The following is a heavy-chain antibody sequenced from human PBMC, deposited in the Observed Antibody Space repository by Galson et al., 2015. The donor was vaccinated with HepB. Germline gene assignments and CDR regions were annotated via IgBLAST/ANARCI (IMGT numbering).Heavy chain of an antibody. CDR3: ARGTAVAGPFEAFDI. CDR2: IVPSSGTK. CDR1: GFTFSRYS. Sequence: SVRLSCAASGFTFSRYSMNWVRQAPGQGLEWVSWIVPSSGTKYYAPSVTGRFTISRDNAKNSLYLKMNSLIAEDTAVYFCARGTAVAGPFEAFDIWGQGTMVTVSS. D-gene: IGHD6-19*01. V-gene: IGHV3-48*04. J-gene: IGHJ3*02.